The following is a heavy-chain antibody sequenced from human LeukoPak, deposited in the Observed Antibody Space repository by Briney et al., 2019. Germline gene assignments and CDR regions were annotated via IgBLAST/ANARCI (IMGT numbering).Heavy chain of an antibody. V-gene: IGHV3-64*01. CDR2: ISTDGGGT. J-gene: IGHJ4*02. Sequence: PGGSPRLSCAASGFTFTTYAMHWVRQAPGRGLEYVSAISTDGGGTYYANSVKGRFTISRDNSQNTLYLQMGSLRVEDMAVYYCARYSSGSCYDYWGQGTLVTVSS. CDR1: GFTFTTYA. D-gene: IGHD6-13*01. CDR3: ARYSSGSCYDY.